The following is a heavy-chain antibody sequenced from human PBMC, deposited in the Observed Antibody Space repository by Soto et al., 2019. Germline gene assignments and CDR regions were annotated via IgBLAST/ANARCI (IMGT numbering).Heavy chain of an antibody. D-gene: IGHD6-6*01. J-gene: IGHJ5*02. CDR3: ASSYSSSSGEGYNWFDP. CDR1: GGTFSSYA. CDR2: IIPIFGTA. V-gene: IGHV1-69*13. Sequence: SVKVSCKAPGGTFSSYAISWVRQAPGQGLEWMGGIIPIFGTANYAQKFQGRVTITADESTSTAYMELSSLRSEDTAVYYCASSYSSSSGEGYNWFDPWGQGTLVTVSS.